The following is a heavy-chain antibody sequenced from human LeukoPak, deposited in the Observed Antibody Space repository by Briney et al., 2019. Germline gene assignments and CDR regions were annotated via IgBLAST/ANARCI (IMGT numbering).Heavy chain of an antibody. J-gene: IGHJ4*02. CDR1: GYTFTSYG. V-gene: IGHV1-18*01. CDR2: ISAYNGDT. Sequence: ASVKVSCKASGYTFTSYGISWVRQAPGQGLEWMGWISAYNGDTNYAQEFQGRVTMTRDTSITTAYMDLSRLRSDDTAVYYCARGKYSSSSDYWGQGTLVTVSS. D-gene: IGHD6-6*01. CDR3: ARGKYSSSSDY.